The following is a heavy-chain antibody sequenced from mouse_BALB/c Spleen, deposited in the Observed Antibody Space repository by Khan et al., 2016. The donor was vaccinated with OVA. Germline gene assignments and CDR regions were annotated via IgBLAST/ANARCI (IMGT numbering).Heavy chain of an antibody. Sequence: EVQLVESGPSLVKPSQTLSLTCSVTGDSITSGYWNWIRKFPGNKLEYMGYISYSGSTYYNPSLKSRISITRDTSKNQYFLQLNSVTSEDTATYYCAAYCCNRHVFDVWGAGTTLTVSS. D-gene: IGHD2-1*01. CDR2: ISYSGST. J-gene: IGHJ1*01. CDR3: AAYCCNRHVFDV. CDR1: GDSITSGY. V-gene: IGHV3-8*02.